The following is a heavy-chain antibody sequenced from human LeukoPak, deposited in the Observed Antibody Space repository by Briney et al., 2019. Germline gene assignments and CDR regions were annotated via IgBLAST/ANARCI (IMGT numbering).Heavy chain of an antibody. J-gene: IGHJ4*02. CDR1: GFTFSSYG. V-gene: IGHV3-30*18. D-gene: IGHD3-22*01. Sequence: PGGSLGLSCAASGFTFSSYGMHWARQAPGKGLEWVAVISYDGSNKYYADSVKGRFTISRDNSKNTLYLQMNSLRAEDTAVYYCAKDLSSGSYYFDYWGQGTLVTVSS. CDR3: AKDLSSGSYYFDY. CDR2: ISYDGSNK.